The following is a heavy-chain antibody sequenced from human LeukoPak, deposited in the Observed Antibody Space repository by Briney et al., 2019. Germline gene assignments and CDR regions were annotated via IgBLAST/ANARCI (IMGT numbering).Heavy chain of an antibody. Sequence: PGGSLRLSCAASGFTFSNAWMSWVRQAPGKGLEWVGRIKSKTDGGTTDYAAPVKGRFTISRDDSKNTLYLQMNSLRAEDTAVYYCAKDSQYSSSWSNNYYYYYGMDVWGQGTTVTVSS. J-gene: IGHJ6*02. D-gene: IGHD6-13*01. CDR2: IKSKTDGGTT. V-gene: IGHV3-15*01. CDR3: AKDSQYSSSWSNNYYYYYGMDV. CDR1: GFTFSNAW.